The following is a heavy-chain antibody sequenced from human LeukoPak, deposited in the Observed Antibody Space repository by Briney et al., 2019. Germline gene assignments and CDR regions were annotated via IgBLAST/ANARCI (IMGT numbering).Heavy chain of an antibody. CDR1: GFTFSSYG. D-gene: IGHD5-24*01. CDR3: TVQLSI. Sequence: PGGTLRLSCAASGFTFSSYGMSWVRQAPGKGLEWVSAISGSGGSTYYADSVKGRFTISRDNSKNTLYLQMNSLKTEDTALYYCTVQLSIWGQGTLVTVSS. V-gene: IGHV3-23*01. CDR2: ISGSGGST. J-gene: IGHJ4*02.